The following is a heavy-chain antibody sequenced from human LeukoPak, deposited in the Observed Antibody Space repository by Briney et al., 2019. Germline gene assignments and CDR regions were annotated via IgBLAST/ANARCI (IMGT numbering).Heavy chain of an antibody. CDR3: ARDVYSSSSFVYMDV. Sequence: PSETLSLTCTVSGYSISSGYYWAWIRQPPGQGLEWIGAIFYSGSTYYNPSLKSRVTISVDTSKNQFSLKLTSVTAADTAVYYCARDVYSSSSFVYMDVWGKGTTVTVSS. CDR1: GYSISSGYY. J-gene: IGHJ6*03. V-gene: IGHV4-38-2*02. CDR2: IFYSGST. D-gene: IGHD6-6*01.